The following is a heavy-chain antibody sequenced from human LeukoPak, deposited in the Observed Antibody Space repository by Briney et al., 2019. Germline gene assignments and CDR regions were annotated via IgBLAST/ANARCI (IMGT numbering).Heavy chain of an antibody. D-gene: IGHD5-18*01. CDR2: IIPIFGIA. J-gene: IGHJ4*02. Sequence: SVKASCKASGGTFSSYAISWVRQAPGQGLEWMGRIIPIFGIANYAQKFQGRVTITADKSTSTAYMELSSLRSEDTAVYYCARELMDTAMVTGFGYWGQGTLVTVSS. CDR3: ARELMDTAMVTGFGY. CDR1: GGTFSSYA. V-gene: IGHV1-69*04.